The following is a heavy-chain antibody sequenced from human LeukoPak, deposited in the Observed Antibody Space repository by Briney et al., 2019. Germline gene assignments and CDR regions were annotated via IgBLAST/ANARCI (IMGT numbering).Heavy chain of an antibody. D-gene: IGHD6-13*01. CDR2: IYYSGST. CDR1: GGSISSGGYY. CDR3: ARNQQLALYYFDY. Sequence: KPSQTLSLTCTVSGGSISSGGYYWSWIRQHPGKGLEWIGYIYYSGSTYYNPSLKSRVTISVDTSKNQFSLKLSSVTAADTAVYYCARNQQLALYYFDYWGQGTLVTVSS. V-gene: IGHV4-31*03. J-gene: IGHJ4*02.